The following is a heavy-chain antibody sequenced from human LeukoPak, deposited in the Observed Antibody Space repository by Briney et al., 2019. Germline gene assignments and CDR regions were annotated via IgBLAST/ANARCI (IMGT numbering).Heavy chain of an antibody. CDR3: ARDQSSNWYVAWFDP. Sequence: GGSLRLSCAASGFTFSSYWMHSVRQAPGKGLVWVSRINNDESHTTYADSVKGRFTISRDNAKNTLYLQMNSLRVQDTAVYYCARDQSSNWYVAWFDPWGQGTLVTVSS. CDR2: INNDESHT. CDR1: GFTFSSYW. J-gene: IGHJ5*02. V-gene: IGHV3-74*01. D-gene: IGHD4-11*01.